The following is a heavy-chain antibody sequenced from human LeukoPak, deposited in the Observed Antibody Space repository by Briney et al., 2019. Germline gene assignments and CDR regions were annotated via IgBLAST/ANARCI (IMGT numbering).Heavy chain of an antibody. CDR1: GFTFSSFS. D-gene: IGHD6-19*01. V-gene: IGHV3-48*01. CDR3: ARVGSGWYRGIDY. J-gene: IGHJ4*02. Sequence: PGGSLRLSCATSGFTFSSFSMNWVRQAPGKGLEWISYIKSDSSTIYYADSVKGRFTISRDNAKNSLYLQMNSLRAEDTAVYYCARVGSGWYRGIDYWGQGTLVTVSS. CDR2: IKSDSSTI.